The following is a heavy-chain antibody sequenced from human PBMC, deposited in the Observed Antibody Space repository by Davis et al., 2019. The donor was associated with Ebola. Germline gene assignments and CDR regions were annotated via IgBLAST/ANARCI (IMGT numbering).Heavy chain of an antibody. V-gene: IGHV4-39*07. CDR1: GGSISSGGYY. D-gene: IGHD2-2*03. CDR2: IYHSGST. J-gene: IGHJ6*02. Sequence: SETLSLTCTVSGGSISSGGYYWSWIRQHPGKGLEWIGEIYHSGSTNYNPSLKSRVTISVDKSKNQFSLKLSSVTAADTAVYYCARGGYCSSTSCYGYYYYGMDVWGQGTTVTVSS. CDR3: ARGGYCSSTSCYGYYYYGMDV.